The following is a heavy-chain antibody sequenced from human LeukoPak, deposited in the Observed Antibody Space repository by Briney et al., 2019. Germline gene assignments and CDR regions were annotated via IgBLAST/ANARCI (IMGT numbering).Heavy chain of an antibody. V-gene: IGHV4-39*07. Sequence: PSETLSLTCTVSGGSISSGSYYWSWIRQPAGKGMEWIGSIYFSGSTYYNPSLKSRVTISVDTSKNQFSLKLSSVTAADTAVYYCARDGYVDTAMVAPDWGQGTLVTVSS. CDR3: ARDGYVDTAMVAPD. J-gene: IGHJ4*02. D-gene: IGHD5-18*01. CDR1: GGSISSGSYY. CDR2: IYFSGST.